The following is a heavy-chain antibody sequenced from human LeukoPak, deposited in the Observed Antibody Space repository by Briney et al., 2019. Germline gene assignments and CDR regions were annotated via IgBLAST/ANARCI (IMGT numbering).Heavy chain of an antibody. CDR1: GCTFSGYS. CDR3: ARKSNFVDSITIFGVVTYYFDY. D-gene: IGHD3-3*01. V-gene: IGHV3-21*01. Sequence: GGSMRLSCVASGCTFSGYSMTWVRQAPGKGLEWVSSISSGSSYIYYADSVKGRFTISRDNAKNSLYLQMNSLRAEDTAVYYCARKSNFVDSITIFGVVTYYFDYWGQGTLATVSS. J-gene: IGHJ4*02. CDR2: ISSGSSYI.